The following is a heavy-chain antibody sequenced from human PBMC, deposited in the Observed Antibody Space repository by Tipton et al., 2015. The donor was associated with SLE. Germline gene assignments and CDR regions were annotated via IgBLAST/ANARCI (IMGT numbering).Heavy chain of an antibody. V-gene: IGHV3-7*01. J-gene: IGHJ4*02. CDR3: ARLSGFDSLFDY. D-gene: IGHD5-12*01. CDR1: GFTFSGYW. Sequence: SLRLSCAASGFTFSGYWMTWVRQAPGKGLEWVANIKQDGSEKYYVESVKGRLTISRDNAKTSLYLQMNSLRADDTGVYYCARLSGFDSLFDYWGQGTLVTVSS. CDR2: IKQDGSEK.